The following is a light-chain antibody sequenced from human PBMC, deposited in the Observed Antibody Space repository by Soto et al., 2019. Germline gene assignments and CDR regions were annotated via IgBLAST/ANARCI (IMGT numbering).Light chain of an antibody. CDR1: SSNIGAGYD. Sequence: QSVLTQPPSVSGAPGQRVNISCTGSSSNIGAGYDVHWYQHLPGTAPKLLIYDNVNRPSGVPDRFSGSRSDTSASLAITGLQAEDEADYYCQSYDTSLTRVFGTGTKVTVL. CDR3: QSYDTSLTRV. V-gene: IGLV1-40*01. J-gene: IGLJ1*01. CDR2: DNV.